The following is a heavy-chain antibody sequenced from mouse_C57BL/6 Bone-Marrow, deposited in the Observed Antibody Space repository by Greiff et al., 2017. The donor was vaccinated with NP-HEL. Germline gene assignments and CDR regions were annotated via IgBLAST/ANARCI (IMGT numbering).Heavy chain of an antibody. J-gene: IGHJ3*01. CDR2: IYPRSGNT. CDR1: GYTFTSYG. CDR3: ARWLLPWFAY. V-gene: IGHV1-81*01. D-gene: IGHD2-3*01. Sequence: VQVVESGAELARPGASVKLSCKASGYTFTSYGISWVKQRTGQGLEWIGEIYPRSGNTYYNEKFKGKATLTADKSSSTAYMELRSLTSEDSAVYFCARWLLPWFAYWGQGTLVTVSA.